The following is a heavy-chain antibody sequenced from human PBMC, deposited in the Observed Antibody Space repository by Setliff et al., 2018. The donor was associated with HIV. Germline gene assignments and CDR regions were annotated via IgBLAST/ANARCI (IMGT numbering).Heavy chain of an antibody. Sequence: SETLSLTCTVSGGSISSHFWSWIRQPPGKGLEWIGSIYYSGSTNYNPSLKSRVTISEVTSKNQFSLKLSSVTAADTAVYYCARGTLYYDYVWGTPFPFDYWGQGTLVTVSS. CDR2: IYYSGST. CDR3: ARGTLYYDYVWGTPFPFDY. CDR1: GGSISSHF. J-gene: IGHJ4*02. D-gene: IGHD3-16*01. V-gene: IGHV4-59*11.